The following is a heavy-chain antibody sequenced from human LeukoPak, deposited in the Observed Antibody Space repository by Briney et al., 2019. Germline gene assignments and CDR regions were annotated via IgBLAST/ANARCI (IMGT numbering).Heavy chain of an antibody. Sequence: ASVKVSCKASGYTFTSYGISWVRQAPGQGLEWMGWISAYNGNTNYAQKLQGRVTMTTDTSTSTAYMELRSLRSDDTAVYYCARDVRIAVAGTPITTPYNWFDPWGQGTLVTVSS. J-gene: IGHJ5*02. CDR2: ISAYNGNT. V-gene: IGHV1-18*01. CDR3: ARDVRIAVAGTPITTPYNWFDP. CDR1: GYTFTSYG. D-gene: IGHD6-13*01.